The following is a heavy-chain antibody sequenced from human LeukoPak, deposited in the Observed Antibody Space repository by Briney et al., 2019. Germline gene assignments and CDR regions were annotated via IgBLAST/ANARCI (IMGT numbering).Heavy chain of an antibody. Sequence: GGSLRLSCGASGFTFSDYYMGWIRQAPGKGLEWVSYISSSTSNIYYVDSVKGRFAISRDNTKNSLFLQMTSLRADDTAVYYCASLYYYDSIDYWGQGTLVTVSS. CDR2: ISSSTSNI. D-gene: IGHD3-22*01. CDR3: ASLYYYDSIDY. V-gene: IGHV3-11*01. CDR1: GFTFSDYY. J-gene: IGHJ4*02.